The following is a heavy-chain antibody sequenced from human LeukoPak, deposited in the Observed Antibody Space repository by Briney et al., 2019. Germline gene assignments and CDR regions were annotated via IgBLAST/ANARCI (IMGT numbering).Heavy chain of an antibody. CDR2: VSGSSSYI. V-gene: IGHV3-21*01. Sequence: GGSLRLSCAASGFTFSTYPMNWVRQAPGKGLEWVSSVSGSSSYIYYADSVKGRFTISRHNAKNSLYLQMNGLRAEDTAVYYCARSSPYCTNGLCYREFNYWGQGTLVTVSS. CDR3: ARSSPYCTNGLCYREFNY. CDR1: GFTFSTYP. J-gene: IGHJ4*02. D-gene: IGHD2-8*01.